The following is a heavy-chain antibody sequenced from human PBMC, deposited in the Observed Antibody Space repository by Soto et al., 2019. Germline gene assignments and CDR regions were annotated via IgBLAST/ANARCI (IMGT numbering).Heavy chain of an antibody. J-gene: IGHJ6*02. CDR2: IYYSGST. V-gene: IGHV4-31*04. D-gene: IGHD2-8*01. Sequence: QVRLQESGPGLVRPSQTLSLTCTVSGDSLSSGGYYCSWIRQLPGKGLEWIGFIYYSGSTFYNPPLRSRVTMSSDASKNQISLKLSSVTAADTAVYYCAKTKTPHVRNGMDVWGQGTRVTVSS. CDR1: GDSLSSGGYY. CDR3: AKTKTPHVRNGMDV.